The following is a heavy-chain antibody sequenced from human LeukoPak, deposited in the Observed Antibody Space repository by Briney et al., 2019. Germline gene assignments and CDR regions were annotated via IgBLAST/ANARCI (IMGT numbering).Heavy chain of an antibody. V-gene: IGHV3-15*07. D-gene: IGHD1-26*01. J-gene: IGHJ4*02. CDR2: IKRETDGGTT. CDR3: TTGGGVGAIRTGAY. CDR1: GFILRNNW. Sequence: GGSLRLSCAASGFILRNNWMNWVRQGPGKGLEWVGRIKRETDGGTTDHAAPVKDRFTISRDDSKNMLFLDMKSLKIEDTGLYYCTTGGGVGAIRTGAYWGQGTLVIVSS.